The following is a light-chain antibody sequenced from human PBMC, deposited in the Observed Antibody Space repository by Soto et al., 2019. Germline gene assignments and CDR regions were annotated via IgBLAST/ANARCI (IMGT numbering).Light chain of an antibody. CDR1: SSDVGVYKY. CDR2: EVS. CDR3: TSHTSSSTLYV. Sequence: QSVLTQPASVSGSPGQSITISCTGTSSDVGVYKYVSWYQHHPGKAPKLMIYEVSNRPSGVSDRFSGSKSGNTASLTISGLQAEDEADYYCTSHTSSSTLYVFGTGTKLTVL. V-gene: IGLV2-14*01. J-gene: IGLJ1*01.